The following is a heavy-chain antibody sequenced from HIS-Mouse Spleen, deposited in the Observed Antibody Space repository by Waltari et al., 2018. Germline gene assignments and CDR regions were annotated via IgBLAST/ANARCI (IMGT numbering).Heavy chain of an antibody. CDR3: ARSGFVAAAGTIDY. D-gene: IGHD6-13*01. CDR2: TYYRSKWYN. Sequence: QVQLQQSGPGLVKPSQTLSLTCAISGDSSSSHSAHWHWLRQSPSRGLEWLGRTYYRSKWYNDYAVSVKSRITINPDTSKNQFSLQLNSVTPEDTAVYYCARSGFVAAAGTIDYWGQGTLVTVSS. J-gene: IGHJ4*02. CDR1: GDSSSSHSAH. V-gene: IGHV6-1*01.